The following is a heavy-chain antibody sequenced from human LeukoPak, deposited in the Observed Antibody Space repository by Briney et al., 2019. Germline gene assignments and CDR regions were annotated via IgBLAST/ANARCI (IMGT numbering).Heavy chain of an antibody. CDR2: ISYDGSNK. V-gene: IGHV3-30*03. Sequence: GGSLRLSCAASGFTFSSYWMSWVRQAPGKGLEWVAVISYDGSNKYYADSVKGRFTISRDNSKNTLYLQMNSLRAEDTAVYYCARAYDSSGYYFVGAFDIWGQGTMVTVSS. CDR1: GFTFSSYW. D-gene: IGHD3-22*01. J-gene: IGHJ3*02. CDR3: ARAYDSSGYYFVGAFDI.